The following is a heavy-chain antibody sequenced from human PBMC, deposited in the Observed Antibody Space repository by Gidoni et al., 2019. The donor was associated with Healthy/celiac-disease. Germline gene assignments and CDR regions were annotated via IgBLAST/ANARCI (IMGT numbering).Heavy chain of an antibody. D-gene: IGHD1-7*01. CDR2: IYYSGST. CDR1: GGSVSSGSYY. J-gene: IGHJ4*02. V-gene: IGHV4-61*01. CDR3: ARVITGTTGFDY. Sequence: QVQLQESGPGLVKPSETLSLTCTFSGGSVSSGSYYWSWIRQPPGKGLEWIGYIYYSGSTNYNPSLKSRVTISVDTSKNQFSLKLSSVTAADTAVYYCARVITGTTGFDYWGQGTLVTVSS.